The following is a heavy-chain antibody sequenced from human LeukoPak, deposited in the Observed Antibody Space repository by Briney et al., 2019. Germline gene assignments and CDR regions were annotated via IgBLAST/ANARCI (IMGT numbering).Heavy chain of an antibody. V-gene: IGHV3-21*01. CDR3: ARGWNDY. CDR2: ISGSSTYI. J-gene: IGHJ4*02. D-gene: IGHD1-1*01. CDR1: GFTFSSYW. Sequence: GGSLRLSWAASGFTFSSYWMSWVRKAPGKGLEWVSFISGSSTYIYYADSVKGRFTISRDNAKNSLYLQMNSLRAEDTAVYYCARGWNDYWGQGTLVIVSS.